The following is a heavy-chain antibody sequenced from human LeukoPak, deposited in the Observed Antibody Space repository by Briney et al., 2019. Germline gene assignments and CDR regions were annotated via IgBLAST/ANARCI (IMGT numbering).Heavy chain of an antibody. CDR3: AREPGDY. Sequence: GGSLRLSCAASGFIFSGYWMSWVRQAPGKGLEWVANINDDGSEKHYVDSVKGRFTISRDNAKNSLYLQMNSLRPEDTAVYYCAREPGDYWGQGTLVTVSS. J-gene: IGHJ4*02. CDR2: INDDGSEK. V-gene: IGHV3-7*01. CDR1: GFIFSGYW.